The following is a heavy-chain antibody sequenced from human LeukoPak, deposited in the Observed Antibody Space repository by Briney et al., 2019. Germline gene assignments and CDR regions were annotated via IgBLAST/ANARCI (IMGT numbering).Heavy chain of an antibody. CDR1: GFKFDDYT. CDR2: MSWNSDYT. CDR3: AKDYYDSSGTLGY. D-gene: IGHD3-22*01. V-gene: IGHV3-43*01. Sequence: GGSLRLSCAASGFKFDDYTMHWVRRAPEKGLEWVSLMSWNSDYTSYADSVKGRFTISRDNAKNSLYLQMNSLRAEDTALYYCAKDYYDSSGTLGYWGQGTLVTVSS. J-gene: IGHJ4*02.